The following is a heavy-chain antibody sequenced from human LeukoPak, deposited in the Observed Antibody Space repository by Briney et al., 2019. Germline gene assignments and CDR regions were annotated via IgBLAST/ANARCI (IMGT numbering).Heavy chain of an antibody. D-gene: IGHD1-7*01. Sequence: GSSVKVSCKAYGGTFNIYGISWVRQAPGQGLEWMGWINTNTGNPTYAQGFTGRFVFSLDTSVSTAYLQISSLKAEDTAVYYCARGAPDNWNYGGIDYWGQGTLVTVSS. CDR3: ARGAPDNWNYGGIDY. V-gene: IGHV7-4-1*02. CDR2: INTNTGNP. J-gene: IGHJ4*02. CDR1: GGTFNIYG.